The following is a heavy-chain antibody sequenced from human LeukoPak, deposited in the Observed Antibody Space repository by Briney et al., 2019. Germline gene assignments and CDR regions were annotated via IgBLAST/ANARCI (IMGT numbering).Heavy chain of an antibody. V-gene: IGHV3-49*04. D-gene: IGHD3-22*01. Sequence: GGSLRLSCTASGFTFGDYAMSWVRQAPGKGLEWVGFIRSKAYGCTTEYAASVKGRFTISRDDSKSIAYLQMNSLKTEDTAVYYCTSQGGRIGTMIVVDMDVWGQGTTVTVSS. CDR1: GFTFGDYA. CDR3: TSQGGRIGTMIVVDMDV. CDR2: IRSKAYGCTT. J-gene: IGHJ6*02.